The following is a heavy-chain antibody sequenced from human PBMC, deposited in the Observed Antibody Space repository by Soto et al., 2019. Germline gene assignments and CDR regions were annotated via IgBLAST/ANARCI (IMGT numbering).Heavy chain of an antibody. CDR2: IYPGDSDA. D-gene: IGHD3-16*01. J-gene: IGHJ4*02. CDR1: GYSFTSYW. Sequence: EVQLVQSGAEVKKPGEALKISCKGSGYSFTSYWIGWVRQMPGKGLEWMGIIYPGDSDATYSPSFQGHVIISGDESSSDANLQWSSLQASDSSMYYCAVRSFPTGSTRAYLLDYWGQGTMVTVSS. CDR3: AVRSFPTGSTRAYLLDY. V-gene: IGHV5-51*01.